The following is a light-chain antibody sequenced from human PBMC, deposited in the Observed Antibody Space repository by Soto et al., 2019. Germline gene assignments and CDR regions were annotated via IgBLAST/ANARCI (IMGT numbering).Light chain of an antibody. J-gene: IGKJ1*01. CDR2: GES. V-gene: IGKV3D-7*01. CDR1: QSVSSSY. Sequence: PGDRVTLSCRASQSVSSSYLTWYQQKPGQAPRLLIYGESTRATSIPARFSGSGSGTDFTLTISSLQPEDFAVYYCQQDYNLLWTFGQGTKVEIK. CDR3: QQDYNLLWT.